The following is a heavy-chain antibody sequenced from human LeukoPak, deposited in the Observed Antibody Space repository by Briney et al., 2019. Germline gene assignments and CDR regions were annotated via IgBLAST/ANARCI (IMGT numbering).Heavy chain of an antibody. Sequence: GGSLRLSCAASGFTFSSYAMNWVRQAPGKGLEWVSVIYGGGSTNYADSVKGRFTISRDNSKNILYLQMNSLRAEDTAMYYCARDVDFDYWGQGTLVTVSS. CDR1: GFTFSSYA. CDR3: ARDVDFDY. V-gene: IGHV3-53*01. J-gene: IGHJ4*02. CDR2: IYGGGST.